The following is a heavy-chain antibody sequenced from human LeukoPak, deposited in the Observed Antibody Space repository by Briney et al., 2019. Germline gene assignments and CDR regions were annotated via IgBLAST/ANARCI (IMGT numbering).Heavy chain of an antibody. Sequence: GGSLRLSCAASGFTFSSYAMSWVRQAPGKGLXXXSAISGSGGSTYYADSVKGRFTISRDNSKNTLYLQMNSLRAEDTAVYYCAKTARFGDPISDYWGQGTLVTVSS. V-gene: IGHV3-23*01. CDR1: GFTFSSYA. D-gene: IGHD3-10*01. CDR3: AKTARFGDPISDY. J-gene: IGHJ4*02. CDR2: ISGSGGST.